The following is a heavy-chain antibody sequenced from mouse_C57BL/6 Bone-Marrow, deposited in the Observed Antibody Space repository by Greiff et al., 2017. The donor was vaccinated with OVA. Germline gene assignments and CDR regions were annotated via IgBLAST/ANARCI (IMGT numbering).Heavy chain of an antibody. V-gene: IGHV2-6-1*01. CDR2: IWSDGST. J-gene: IGHJ4*01. Sequence: VKLKQSGPGLVAPSQSLSITCTVSGFSLTSYGVHWVRQPPGKGLEWLVVIWSDGSTTYNSALKSRLSISKDNSKSQVFLKMNSLQTDDTAMYYCARHRYYDYDDAMDYWGQGTSVTVSS. CDR1: GFSLTSYG. CDR3: ARHRYYDYDDAMDY. D-gene: IGHD2-4*01.